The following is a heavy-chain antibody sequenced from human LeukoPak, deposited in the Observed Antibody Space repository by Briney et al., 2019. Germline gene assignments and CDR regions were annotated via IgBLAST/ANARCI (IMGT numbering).Heavy chain of an antibody. CDR3: ARQGAVVVAAALYYYYGMDV. V-gene: IGHV4-30-4*01. CDR1: GGSISSGDYY. J-gene: IGHJ6*02. D-gene: IGHD2-15*01. Sequence: SQTLSLTCTVSGGSISSGDYYWSWIRQPPGKGLEWIGYIYYSGSTYYNPSLKSRVTISVDTSKNQFSLKLSSVTAADTAVYYCARQGAVVVAAALYYYYGMDVWGQGTTVTVSS. CDR2: IYYSGST.